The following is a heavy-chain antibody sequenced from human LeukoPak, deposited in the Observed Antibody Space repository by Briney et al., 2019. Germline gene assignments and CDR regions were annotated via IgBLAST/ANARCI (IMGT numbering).Heavy chain of an antibody. J-gene: IGHJ6*03. V-gene: IGHV3-23*01. CDR3: AKGGYYGSGSWHYMDV. D-gene: IGHD3-10*01. Sequence: GGSLRLSCAASGFTFSSYVMSWVRQVPGKGLEWVSGISGSGGNTYYADSVRGRFTFSRDNSKNTLYLQMNSLRAEDTAVYYCAKGGYYGSGSWHYMDVWGKGTTVTVSS. CDR1: GFTFSSYV. CDR2: ISGSGGNT.